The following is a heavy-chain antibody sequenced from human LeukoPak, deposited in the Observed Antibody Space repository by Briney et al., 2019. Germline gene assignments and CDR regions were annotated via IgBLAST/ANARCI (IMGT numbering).Heavy chain of an antibody. CDR1: GYTFTSYG. J-gene: IGHJ5*02. V-gene: IGHV1-18*01. CDR2: ISAYNGNT. CDR3: ARGIAVAGTLSINWFDP. Sequence: ASVTVSFTASGYTFTSYGISWVRQAPGQGLEWMGWISAYNGNTNYAQKLQGRVTMTTDTSTSTAYMELRSLRSDDTAVYYCARGIAVAGTLSINWFDPWGQGTLVTVSS. D-gene: IGHD6-19*01.